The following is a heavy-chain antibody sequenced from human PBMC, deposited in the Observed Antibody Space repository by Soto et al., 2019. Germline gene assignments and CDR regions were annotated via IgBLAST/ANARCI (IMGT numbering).Heavy chain of an antibody. Sequence: GASLRLSTRTSGFTFCTYGMQGVRQAPGQGLEWVAVISYDGSNKYYADSVKGRFTISRDNSKNTLYLQMNSLRAEDTAVYYCAKVLHITIFGVVIMEDYYYGMDVWGQGT. D-gene: IGHD3-3*01. CDR1: GFTFCTYG. CDR3: AKVLHITIFGVVIMEDYYYGMDV. CDR2: ISYDGSNK. J-gene: IGHJ6*02. V-gene: IGHV3-30*18.